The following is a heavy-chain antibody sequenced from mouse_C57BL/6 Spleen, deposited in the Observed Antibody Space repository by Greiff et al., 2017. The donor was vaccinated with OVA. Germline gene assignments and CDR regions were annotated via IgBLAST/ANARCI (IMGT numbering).Heavy chain of an antibody. Sequence: VQRVESGAELVKPGASVKISCKASGYAFSSYWMNWVKQRPGKGLEWIGQIYPGDGDTNYNGKFKGKATLTADKSSSTAYMQLSSLTSEDSAVYFCARPGTRAMDYWGQGTSVTVSS. D-gene: IGHD4-1*01. J-gene: IGHJ4*01. V-gene: IGHV1-80*01. CDR2: IYPGDGDT. CDR1: GYAFSSYW. CDR3: ARPGTRAMDY.